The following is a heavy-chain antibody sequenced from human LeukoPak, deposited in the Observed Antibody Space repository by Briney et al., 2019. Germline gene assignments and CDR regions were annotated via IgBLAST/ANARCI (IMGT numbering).Heavy chain of an antibody. V-gene: IGHV4-59*01. CDR3: ARGYCSSTSCYSPFDY. CDR1: GGSISSYY. Sequence: SETLSLTCTVSGGSISSYYWSWIRQPPGKGLEWIGYIYYSGSTNYNPSLKSRVTISVDTSKNQFSLKLSSVTAADTAVYYCARGYCSSTSCYSPFDYWGQGTLVTVSS. CDR2: IYYSGST. J-gene: IGHJ4*02. D-gene: IGHD2-2*01.